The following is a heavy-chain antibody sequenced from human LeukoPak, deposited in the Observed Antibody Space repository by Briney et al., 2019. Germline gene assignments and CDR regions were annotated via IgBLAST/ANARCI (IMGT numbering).Heavy chain of an antibody. V-gene: IGHV1-2*02. CDR3: ARGGGCTNGVCYISYYYYYMDV. CDR2: INPNSGGT. J-gene: IGHJ6*03. CDR1: GYTFTGYY. D-gene: IGHD2-8*01. Sequence: APVKVSCKASGYTFTGYYMHWVRQAPGQGLEWMGWINPNSGGTNYAQKFQGRVTMTRDTSISTAYMELSRLRSDDTAVYYCARGGGCTNGVCYISYYYYYMDVWGKGTTVTVSS.